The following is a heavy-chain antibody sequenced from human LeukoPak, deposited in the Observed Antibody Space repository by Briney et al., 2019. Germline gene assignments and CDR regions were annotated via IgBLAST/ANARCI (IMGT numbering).Heavy chain of an antibody. CDR3: TRFGGYAYMDV. CDR1: GFTFGDYA. J-gene: IGHJ6*03. V-gene: IGHV3-49*04. Sequence: GGSLRLSCTASGFTFGDYAMSWVRQAPGKWLEWVGLIRAKAYGGTTDYAASVKGRFTISRDDSKSIAYLQMNSLKTEDTAVYYCTRFGGYAYMDVWGKGTTVTISS. CDR2: IRAKAYGGTT. D-gene: IGHD2-8*01.